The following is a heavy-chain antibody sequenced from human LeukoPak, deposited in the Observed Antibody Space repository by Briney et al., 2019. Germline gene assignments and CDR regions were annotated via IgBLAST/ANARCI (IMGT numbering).Heavy chain of an antibody. CDR1: GYTFTSYA. D-gene: IGHD1-1*01. J-gene: IGHJ4*02. CDR3: ARESHKTREDY. Sequence: ASVKVSCKASGYTFTSYAMHWVRQAPGQGLEWMGWISANNGDTDYPQNLQGRVTMTTDTYTSTAYMELRSLRSDDTAMYYCARESHKTREDYWGQGTLVTVSS. CDR2: ISANNGDT. V-gene: IGHV1-18*01.